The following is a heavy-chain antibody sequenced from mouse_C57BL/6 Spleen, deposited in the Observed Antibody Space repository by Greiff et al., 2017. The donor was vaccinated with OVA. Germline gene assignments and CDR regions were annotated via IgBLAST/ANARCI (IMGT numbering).Heavy chain of an antibody. D-gene: IGHD1-1*01. CDR2: INPNNGGT. CDR1: GYTFTDYY. Sequence: VQLQQSGPELVKPGASVKISCKASGYTFTDYYMNWVKQSHGKSLEWIGDINPNNGGTSYNQKFKGKATLTVDKSSSTAYMELRSLTSEDSAVYYCARKDYEDYAMDYWGQGTSVTVSS. J-gene: IGHJ4*01. V-gene: IGHV1-26*01. CDR3: ARKDYEDYAMDY.